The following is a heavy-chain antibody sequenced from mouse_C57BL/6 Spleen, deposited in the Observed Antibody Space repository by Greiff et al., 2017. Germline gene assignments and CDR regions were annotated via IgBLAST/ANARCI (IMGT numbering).Heavy chain of an antibody. CDR2: IDPADSYT. CDR1: GYTFTSYW. J-gene: IGHJ3*01. Sequence: VQLQQPGAELVMPGASVKLSCTASGYTFTSYWMHWVKQRPGQGLEWIGEIDPADSYTNYNQNFKGKSTLTVDKSSSTAYMQLSSLTSEDSAVYYCAVYGDFYAYWGQGTLVTVSA. CDR3: AVYGDFYAY. D-gene: IGHD2-13*01. V-gene: IGHV1-69*01.